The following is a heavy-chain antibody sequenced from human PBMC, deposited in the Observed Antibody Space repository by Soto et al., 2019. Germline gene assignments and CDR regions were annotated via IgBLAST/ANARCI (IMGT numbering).Heavy chain of an antibody. V-gene: IGHV3-30-3*01. CDR3: AKDLSGESH. CDR2: ISYDGSNK. J-gene: IGHJ4*02. D-gene: IGHD2-21*01. Sequence: GGSLRLSCAASGFTFSSYAMHWVRQAPGKGLEWVAVISYDGSNKYYADSVKGRFTISRDNSKNTLYLQMNSLRAEDTAVYYCAKDLSGESHWGQGTLVTVSS. CDR1: GFTFSSYA.